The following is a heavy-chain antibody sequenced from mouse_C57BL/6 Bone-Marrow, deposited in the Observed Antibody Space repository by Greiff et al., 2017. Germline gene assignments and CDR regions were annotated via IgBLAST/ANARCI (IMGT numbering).Heavy chain of an antibody. J-gene: IGHJ4*01. Sequence: EVKLMESGPGLVKPSQSLSLTCSVTGYSITSGYYWNWIRQFPGNKLEWMGYISYDGSNNYNPSLKNRISITRDTSKNQFFLKLNSVTTEDTATYYCARDKGHYYAMDYWGQGTSVTVSS. D-gene: IGHD1-3*01. CDR3: ARDKGHYYAMDY. CDR2: ISYDGSN. V-gene: IGHV3-6*01. CDR1: GYSITSGYY.